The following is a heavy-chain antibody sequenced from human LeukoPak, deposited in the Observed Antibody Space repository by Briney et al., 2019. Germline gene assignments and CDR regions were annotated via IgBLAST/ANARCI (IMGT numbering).Heavy chain of an antibody. V-gene: IGHV3-49*04. CDR1: GFTLGDYA. CDR2: IRSKAYGGTT. Sequence: GGSLRLSCTASGFTLGDYAMSWVRQAPGKGLEWVGFIRSKAYGGTTEYAASVKGRFTISRDDSKSIAYLQMNSLKTEDTAVYYCTRDHYYFDYWGQGTLVTVSS. CDR3: TRDHYYFDY. J-gene: IGHJ4*02.